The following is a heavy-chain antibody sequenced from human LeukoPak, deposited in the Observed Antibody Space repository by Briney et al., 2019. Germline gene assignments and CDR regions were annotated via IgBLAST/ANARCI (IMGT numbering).Heavy chain of an antibody. CDR3: ARVVGSSWYVFDY. J-gene: IGHJ4*02. Sequence: ASVKVSCKTSGYSFIDYYIHWVRQAPGQGLEWMGWINSNSADTNYAQNFQGRVTTTRDMSTSTVYMELSSLRSEDTAVYYCARVVGSSWYVFDYWGQGTLVTVSS. V-gene: IGHV1-2*02. D-gene: IGHD6-13*01. CDR1: GYSFIDYY. CDR2: INSNSADT.